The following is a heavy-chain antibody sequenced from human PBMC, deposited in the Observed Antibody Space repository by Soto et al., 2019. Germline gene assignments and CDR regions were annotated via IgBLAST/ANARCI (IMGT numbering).Heavy chain of an antibody. CDR3: ARGVSAGVDY. J-gene: IGHJ4*02. D-gene: IGHD1-26*01. CDR1: GYSFTSLD. Sequence: ASVKVSCKASGYSFTSLDTNWVRQTAGQGLEGMGWMEPSTGRTGYAQKFQGRVTMTRDTSINTAYMELTTLTSDDTAFCYCARGVSAGVDYWGQGTLVTVSS. CDR2: MEPSTGRT. V-gene: IGHV1-8*01.